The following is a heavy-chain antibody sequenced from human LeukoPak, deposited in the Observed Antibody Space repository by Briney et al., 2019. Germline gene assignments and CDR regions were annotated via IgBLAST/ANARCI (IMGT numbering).Heavy chain of an antibody. Sequence: SETLSFTCIVSGVSLSGYAWSWIRQPAGKGLEWIGYIYYSRSTNYNPSLKSRVTISVDTSKNQFSLKLSSVTAADTAVYYCARATSTVTTGRAFDIWGQGTMVTVSS. CDR3: ARATSTVTTGRAFDI. CDR1: GVSLSGYA. V-gene: IGHV4-59*01. CDR2: IYYSRST. D-gene: IGHD4-17*01. J-gene: IGHJ3*02.